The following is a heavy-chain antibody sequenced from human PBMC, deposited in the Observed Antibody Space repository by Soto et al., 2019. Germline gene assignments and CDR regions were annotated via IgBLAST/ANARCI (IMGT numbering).Heavy chain of an antibody. J-gene: IGHJ4*02. Sequence: PGGSLRLSCAASGFTFSSYGMHWVRQAPGKGLEWVAVIWYDGSNKYYADSVKGRFTISRDNSKNTLYLQMNSLRAEDTAVYYCARVLFLRGRYYDSSGYGYWGQGTLVTVSS. CDR1: GFTFSSYG. CDR3: ARVLFLRGRYYDSSGYGY. CDR2: IWYDGSNK. V-gene: IGHV3-33*01. D-gene: IGHD3-22*01.